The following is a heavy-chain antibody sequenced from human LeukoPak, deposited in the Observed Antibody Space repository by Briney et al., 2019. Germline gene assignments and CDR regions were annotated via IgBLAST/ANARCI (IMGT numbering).Heavy chain of an antibody. J-gene: IGHJ4*02. V-gene: IGHV5-51*01. CDR1: GYSFTSYW. D-gene: IGHD1-26*01. CDR2: IYPGDSDT. Sequence: GESLKISCKGSGYSFTSYWIGWVRQMPGKGLEWMGIIYPGDSDTRYSPSFQGQVTISADKSISTAYLQWSSLKASDTAMYYCARQGLSSKPWELPLYYFDYWGQGTLVTVSS. CDR3: ARQGLSSKPWELPLYYFDY.